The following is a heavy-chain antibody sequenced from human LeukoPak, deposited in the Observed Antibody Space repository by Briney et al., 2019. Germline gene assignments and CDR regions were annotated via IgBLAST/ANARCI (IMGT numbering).Heavy chain of an antibody. Sequence: ASVKVSCKASGYTFTSYGISWVRQAPGQGLEWMGCISAYNGNTNYAQKLQGRVTMTTDTSTSTAYMELRSLRSDDTAVYYCARGRYCSGGSCYRILNDYWGQGTLVTVSS. D-gene: IGHD2-15*01. CDR2: ISAYNGNT. V-gene: IGHV1-18*01. J-gene: IGHJ4*02. CDR1: GYTFTSYG. CDR3: ARGRYCSGGSCYRILNDY.